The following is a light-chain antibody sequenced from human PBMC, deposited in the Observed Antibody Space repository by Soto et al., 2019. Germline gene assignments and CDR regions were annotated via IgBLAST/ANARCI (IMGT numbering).Light chain of an antibody. CDR3: QQYNSYTT. CDR1: QSISTW. V-gene: IGKV1-5*01. CDR2: DAS. J-gene: IGKJ2*01. Sequence: DIQMTQSPSTLSASVGDIVTITCRASQSISTWLAWYQQKPGKAPKLLIYDASSLQSGVPSRFIGHGSGTDFTLTISSLQPDDFATYYCQQYNSYTTFGQGTKLESK.